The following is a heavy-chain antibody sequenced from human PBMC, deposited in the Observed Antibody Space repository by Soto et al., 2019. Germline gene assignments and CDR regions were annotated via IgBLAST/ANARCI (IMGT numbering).Heavy chain of an antibody. CDR2: ISWDGGST. J-gene: IGHJ3*02. Sequence: GPLRLSCAASGFTFDDYTMHWVRQAPGKGLEWVSLISWDGGSTYYADSVKGRFTISRDNSKNSLYLQMNSLRTEDTALYYCAKGGPPPYDSSGSYDAFDIWGQGTMVTVSS. CDR1: GFTFDDYT. V-gene: IGHV3-43*01. CDR3: AKGGPPPYDSSGSYDAFDI. D-gene: IGHD3-22*01.